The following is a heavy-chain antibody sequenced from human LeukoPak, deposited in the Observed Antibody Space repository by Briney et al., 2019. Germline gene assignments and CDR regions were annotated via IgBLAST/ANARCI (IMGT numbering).Heavy chain of an antibody. D-gene: IGHD2-2*01. Sequence: SETLSLTCTVSGGSISNYYWSWIRQPAGKGLEWIGRIYTSGSTNYNPSLKSRVTMSVDTSKNQFSLKLSSVTAADTAVYYCARNPPAAMRDYYYYGMDVWGQGTTVTVSS. CDR3: ARNPPAAMRDYYYYGMDV. CDR1: GGSISNYY. V-gene: IGHV4-4*07. J-gene: IGHJ6*02. CDR2: IYTSGST.